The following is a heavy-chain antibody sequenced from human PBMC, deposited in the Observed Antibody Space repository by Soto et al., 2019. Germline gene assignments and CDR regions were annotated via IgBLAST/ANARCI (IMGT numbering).Heavy chain of an antibody. CDR3: ARLPPVLTTVTTEIYYYYGMDV. J-gene: IGHJ6*02. V-gene: IGHV4-34*01. CDR2: INHSGST. D-gene: IGHD4-4*01. Sequence: PSETLSLTCAVYGGSFSGYYWSCIRQPPGKGLEWIGEINHSGSTNYNPPLKSRVTISVDTSKNQFSLKLSSVTAADTAVYYRARLPPVLTTVTTEIYYYYGMDVWGQGTTVTVSS. CDR1: GGSFSGYY.